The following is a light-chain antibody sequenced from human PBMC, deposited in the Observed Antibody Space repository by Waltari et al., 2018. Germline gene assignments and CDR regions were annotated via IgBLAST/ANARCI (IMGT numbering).Light chain of an antibody. CDR3: QQRSGWPLT. Sequence: EIVLTQSPATLSLSPGERATLSCRASQSVSNYLAWYQQKHGQAPRPPIYGAFHRATGVPARFSGSGSGTDVTLTISCLEPEDFAVYDCQQRSGWPLTFGGGTQVEIK. CDR1: QSVSNY. V-gene: IGKV3-11*01. CDR2: GAF. J-gene: IGKJ4*01.